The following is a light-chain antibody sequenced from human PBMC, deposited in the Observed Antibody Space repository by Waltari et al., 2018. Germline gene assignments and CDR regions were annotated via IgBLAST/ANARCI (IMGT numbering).Light chain of an antibody. CDR3: QHHVRLPAT. Sequence: IVLTQSPGTLSLFPGERATLSCRASQSVNTYLAWYQQKPGQAPRLLIYGAYTRAAGIPDRFSGSGSGTDFSLTISRLEAEDFAVYYCQHHVRLPATFGQGTKVEIK. CDR1: QSVNTY. J-gene: IGKJ1*01. V-gene: IGKV3-20*01. CDR2: GAY.